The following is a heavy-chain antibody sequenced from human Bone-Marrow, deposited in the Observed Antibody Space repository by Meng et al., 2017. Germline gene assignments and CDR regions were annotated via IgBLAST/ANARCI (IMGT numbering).Heavy chain of an antibody. V-gene: IGHV3-21*01. CDR3: ARGPKDNVLLWFGELWGDYYYGMDV. Sequence: GGSLRLSCAASGFTFSSYAMSWVRQAPGKGLEWVSSISSSSSYIYYADSVKGRFTISRDNAKNSLYLQMNSLRAEDTAVYYCARGPKDNVLLWFGELWGDYYYGMDVWGQGTTVTVSS. D-gene: IGHD3-10*01. J-gene: IGHJ6*02. CDR1: GFTFSSYA. CDR2: ISSSSSYI.